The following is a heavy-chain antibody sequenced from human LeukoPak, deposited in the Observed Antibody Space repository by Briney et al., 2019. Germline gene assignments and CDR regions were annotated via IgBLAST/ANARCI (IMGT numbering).Heavy chain of an antibody. D-gene: IGHD6-6*01. CDR3: ARFIAARRFDY. CDR1: GGSFSGYY. V-gene: IGHV4-34*01. J-gene: IGHJ4*02. CDR2: INHSGST. Sequence: SDTLSLTCAVYGGSFSGYYWRWTRQPPGKGLEGIGEINHSGSTNYNPSLKSRVTISVDTSKNQFSLKLSSVTAADTAVYYCARFIAARRFDYWGQGTLVTVSS.